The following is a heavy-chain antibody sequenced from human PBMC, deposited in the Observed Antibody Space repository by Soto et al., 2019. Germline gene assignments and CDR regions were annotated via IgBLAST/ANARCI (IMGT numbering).Heavy chain of an antibody. CDR3: ARGPGVVPAAKNKKFVY. CDR1: GGSFSGYY. CDR2: INHSGST. D-gene: IGHD2-2*01. J-gene: IGHJ4*02. V-gene: IGHV4-34*01. Sequence: SETLSLTCAVYGGSFSGYYWSWIRQPPGKGLEWIGEINHSGSTNYNPSLKSRVTISVDTSKNQFSLKLSSVTAADTAVYYCARGPGVVPAAKNKKFVYWGQGTLVTVSS.